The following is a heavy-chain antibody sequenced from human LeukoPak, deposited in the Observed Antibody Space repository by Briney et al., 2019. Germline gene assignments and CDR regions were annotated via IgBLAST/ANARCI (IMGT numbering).Heavy chain of an antibody. J-gene: IGHJ4*02. CDR3: ASNLRDSGIAVAGTEVAFDY. D-gene: IGHD6-19*01. CDR1: GFTFSSYS. CDR2: ISSSSSTI. V-gene: IGHV3-48*04. Sequence: PGGSLRLSCAASGFTFSSYSMNWVRQAPGKGLEWVSYISSSSSTIYYADSVKGRFTISRDNAKNSLYLQMNSLRAEDTAVYYCASNLRDSGIAVAGTEVAFDYWGQGTLVTVSS.